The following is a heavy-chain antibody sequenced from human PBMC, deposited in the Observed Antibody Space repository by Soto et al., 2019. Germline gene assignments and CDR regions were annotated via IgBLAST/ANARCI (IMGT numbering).Heavy chain of an antibody. J-gene: IGHJ4*02. D-gene: IGHD3-10*01. Sequence: QLQLQESGPGPVKPSETLSLTCTVSGGSISSSSYYWGWIRQPPGKGLEWIGSIYYSGSTYYNPSLKSRVTISVDTSKNQFSLKLSSVTAADTAVYYCARHYYGSGSYKDYWGQGTLVTVSS. CDR2: IYYSGST. CDR1: GGSISSSSYY. V-gene: IGHV4-39*01. CDR3: ARHYYGSGSYKDY.